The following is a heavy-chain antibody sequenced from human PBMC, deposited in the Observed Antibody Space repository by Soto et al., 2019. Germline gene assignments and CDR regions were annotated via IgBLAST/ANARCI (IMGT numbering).Heavy chain of an antibody. V-gene: IGHV3-30*18. CDR1: GFTFSSYG. D-gene: IGHD4-17*01. Sequence: QVQLVESGGGVVQPGRSLRLSCAASGFTFSSYGMYWVRQAPGKGLEWVAFISYDGINKYYADSVKGRFTISRDNSKNTLYLQMSSLRAEETAVYYCAKDRWVRQLRSYFDYWGQGTLVTVSS. J-gene: IGHJ4*02. CDR3: AKDRWVRQLRSYFDY. CDR2: ISYDGINK.